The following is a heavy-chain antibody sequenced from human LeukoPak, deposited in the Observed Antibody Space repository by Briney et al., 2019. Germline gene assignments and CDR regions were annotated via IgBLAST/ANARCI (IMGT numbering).Heavy chain of an antibody. CDR1: GDSVSSGTYY. CDR3: ARVSAYIVKGWSFDY. Sequence: SETLSLTCTVSGDSVSSGTYYWSWIRQAPGKGLEWIGYIYYSGSTNYNPSLKRRVTISVDTSKNQFSLKLRSVTAADTAVYYCARVSAYIVKGWSFDYWGQGTLVTVSS. CDR2: IYYSGST. J-gene: IGHJ4*02. D-gene: IGHD2-15*01. V-gene: IGHV4-61*01.